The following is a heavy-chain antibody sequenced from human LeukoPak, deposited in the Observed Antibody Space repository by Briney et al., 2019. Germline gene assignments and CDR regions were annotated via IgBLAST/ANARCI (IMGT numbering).Heavy chain of an antibody. D-gene: IGHD6-13*01. Sequence: SQTLSLTFAISGDSVSSNSATWSWIRQSPSRGLEWLGRTYYRSKWYNDYAVSVKSRITINPDTSKNQFSLQLNSVTPEDTAVYYCTRAAAGHPNWFDPWGQGTLVTVSS. V-gene: IGHV6-1*01. J-gene: IGHJ5*02. CDR3: TRAAAGHPNWFDP. CDR1: GDSVSSNSAT. CDR2: TYYRSKWYN.